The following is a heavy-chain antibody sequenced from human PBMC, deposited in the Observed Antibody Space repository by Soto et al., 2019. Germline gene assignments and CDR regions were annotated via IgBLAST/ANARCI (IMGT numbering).Heavy chain of an antibody. D-gene: IGHD3-3*01. V-gene: IGHV1-2*04. J-gene: IGHJ6*03. CDR2: INPNSGGT. Sequence: ASVKVSCKASGYTFTGYYMHWVRQAPGQGLEWMGWINPNSGGTNYAQKFQGWVTMTRDTSISTAYMELSRLRSDDTAVYYCARSGLSWSGYDYYYYMDVWGKGTTVTVSS. CDR1: GYTFTGYY. CDR3: ARSGLSWSGYDYYYYMDV.